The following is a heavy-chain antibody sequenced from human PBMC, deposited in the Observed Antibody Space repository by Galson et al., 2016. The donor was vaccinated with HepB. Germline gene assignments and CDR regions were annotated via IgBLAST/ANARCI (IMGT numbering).Heavy chain of an antibody. CDR2: ISPYNGNT. CDR1: GYTFSSYG. CDR3: ARRDTAMVHDY. D-gene: IGHD5-18*01. J-gene: IGHJ4*02. V-gene: IGHV1-18*04. Sequence: SVKVSCKASGYTFSSYGINWLRQAPGQGLEWMGWISPYNGNTHYAQKLQGRVTVTTDTSTSTAYMELGSLRSEDTAVYYCARRDTAMVHDYWGQGTLVTVSS.